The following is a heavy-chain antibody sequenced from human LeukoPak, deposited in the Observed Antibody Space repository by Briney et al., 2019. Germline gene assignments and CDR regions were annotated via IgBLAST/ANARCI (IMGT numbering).Heavy chain of an antibody. D-gene: IGHD2-15*01. CDR3: ARGGGYCSGGSCYEFDY. CDR2: ISAYNGNT. J-gene: IGHJ4*02. V-gene: IGHV1-18*01. CDR1: GYTFTSFG. Sequence: ASVKVSCKASGYTFTSFGISWVRQAPGQGLEWMGWISAYNGNTNCAQKLQGRVTMTTDTSTSTAYMELRSLRSDDTAVYYCARGGGYCSGGSCYEFDYWGQGTLVTVSS.